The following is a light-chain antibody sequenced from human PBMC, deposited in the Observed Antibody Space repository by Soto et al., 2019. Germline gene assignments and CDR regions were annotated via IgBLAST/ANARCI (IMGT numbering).Light chain of an antibody. CDR2: GAS. J-gene: IGKJ2*01. Sequence: EIVLTQSPGTLSLSPGERATLSCRASQSVSSSYLAWYQQKPGQAPRLLIYGASSRATGIPDRFSGSGSGTDFTLTISRLEPEDFAVYYCQQYSSSPRYTFGQGTKLEIK. CDR1: QSVSSSY. CDR3: QQYSSSPRYT. V-gene: IGKV3-20*01.